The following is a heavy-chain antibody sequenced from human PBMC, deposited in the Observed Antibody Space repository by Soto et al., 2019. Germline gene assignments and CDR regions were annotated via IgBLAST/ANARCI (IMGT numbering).Heavy chain of an antibody. J-gene: IGHJ3*02. CDR3: ARDTYGDYRDAFDI. CDR1: GGSISSYH. D-gene: IGHD4-17*01. CDR2: IYYSGST. Sequence: SETLSLTCTVSGGSISSYHWSWIRQPPGKGLERIGYIYYSGSTNYNPSLKSRVTISVDTSKNQFSLKLSSVTAADTAVYCCARDTYGDYRDAFDIWGQGTMVTVSS. V-gene: IGHV4-59*01.